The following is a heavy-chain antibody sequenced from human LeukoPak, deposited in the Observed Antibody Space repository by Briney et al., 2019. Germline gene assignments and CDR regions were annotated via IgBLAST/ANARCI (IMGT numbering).Heavy chain of an antibody. Sequence: ASVKVSCKASGYSSTNYGISWVRQAPGQGLEWMGWIHIYRGNTNYAQKFQGRVTITADKSTSTAYMELSSLRSEDTAVYYCARDGAVRGVIIGFLDYWGQGTLVTVSS. CDR3: ARDGAVRGVIIGFLDY. CDR2: IHIYRGNT. J-gene: IGHJ4*02. V-gene: IGHV1-18*01. CDR1: GYSSTNYG. D-gene: IGHD3-10*01.